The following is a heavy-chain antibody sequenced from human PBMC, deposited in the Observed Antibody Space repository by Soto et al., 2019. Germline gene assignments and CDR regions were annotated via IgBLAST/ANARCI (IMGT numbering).Heavy chain of an antibody. CDR2: ISAYNGDT. J-gene: IGHJ4*02. Sequence: ASMKVSCKASGYTFTSYGISWVRQAPGQGLEWMGWISAYNGDTNYAQKLQGRVTMTTDTSTSTAYMELRSLRSDDTAVYYCARVKCTNGVCYTPFDYWGQGXLVTVYS. CDR1: GYTFTSYG. V-gene: IGHV1-18*01. CDR3: ARVKCTNGVCYTPFDY. D-gene: IGHD2-8*01.